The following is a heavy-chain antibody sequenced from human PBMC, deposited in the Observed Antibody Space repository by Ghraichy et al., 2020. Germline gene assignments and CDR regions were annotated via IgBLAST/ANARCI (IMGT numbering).Heavy chain of an antibody. V-gene: IGHV1-69*04. Sequence: SVKVSCKASGGTFSSYAISWVRQAPGQGLEWMGRIIPILGIANYAQKFQGRVTITADKSTSTAYMELSSLRSEDTAVYYCARDPAYYDSSGYYTFWGQGTLVTVSS. D-gene: IGHD3-22*01. CDR3: ARDPAYYDSSGYYTF. CDR1: GGTFSSYA. J-gene: IGHJ4*02. CDR2: IIPILGIA.